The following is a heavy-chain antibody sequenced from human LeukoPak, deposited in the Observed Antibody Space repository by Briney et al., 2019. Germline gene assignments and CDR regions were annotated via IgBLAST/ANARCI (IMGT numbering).Heavy chain of an antibody. CDR3: ARCTTGRTFGSLREIKRSREIDY. CDR1: GFTFDDYG. D-gene: IGHD1-1*01. J-gene: IGHJ4*02. V-gene: IGHV3-20*04. Sequence: GGSLRLSCAASGFTFDDYGMSWVRQVAGKGLEWVSTINWKGDLTYYVDSVKGRFTISRDNRKNSLYLQMNSLRVEDTAVYYCARCTTGRTFGSLREIKRSREIDYWGQGALVTVSS. CDR2: INWKGDLT.